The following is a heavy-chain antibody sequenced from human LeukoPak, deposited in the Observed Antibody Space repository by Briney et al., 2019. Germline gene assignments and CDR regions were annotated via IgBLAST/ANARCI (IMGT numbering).Heavy chain of an antibody. J-gene: IGHJ4*02. Sequence: SETPSLTCAVYGGSFSGYYWSWIRQPPGKGLEWIGEINHSGSTNYNPSLKSRVTISVDTSKNQFSLKLSSVTAADTAVYYCARGSSYYDFWSGYYRIGYYFDYWGQGTLVTVSS. CDR3: ARGSSYYDFWSGYYRIGYYFDY. V-gene: IGHV4-34*01. D-gene: IGHD3-3*01. CDR2: INHSGST. CDR1: GGSFSGYY.